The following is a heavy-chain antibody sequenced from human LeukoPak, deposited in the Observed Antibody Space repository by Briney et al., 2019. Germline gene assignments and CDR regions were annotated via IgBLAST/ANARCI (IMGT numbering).Heavy chain of an antibody. CDR2: IYHIGST. Sequence: PSETLSLTCTVSGYSISSGYYWGWIRQPPGKGLEWIANIYHIGSTYYNPSLKSRITISVDTSKNLFSLKLSSVTAADTAVYFCARHDRPSYSSSWYFDYWGQGTLVTVSS. CDR3: ARHDRPSYSSSWYFDY. J-gene: IGHJ4*02. D-gene: IGHD6-13*01. CDR1: GYSISSGYY. V-gene: IGHV4-38-2*02.